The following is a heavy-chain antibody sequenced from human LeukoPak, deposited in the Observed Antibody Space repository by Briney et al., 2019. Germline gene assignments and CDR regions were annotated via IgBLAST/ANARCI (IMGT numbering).Heavy chain of an antibody. CDR2: IYYSGST. Sequence: PSETLSLTCTVSVDSISSYYGGWLRQPPGKGLEWIGYIYYSGSTNYNPSLKSRVTISVDTSKNQFSLKLSSVTAADTGVYYCARYYYDSSSYRVDYWGQGTLVTVSS. CDR1: VDSISSYY. J-gene: IGHJ4*02. V-gene: IGHV4-59*01. CDR3: ARYYYDSSSYRVDY. D-gene: IGHD3-22*01.